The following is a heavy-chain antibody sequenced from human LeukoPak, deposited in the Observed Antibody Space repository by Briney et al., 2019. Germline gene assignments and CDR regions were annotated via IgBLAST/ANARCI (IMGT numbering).Heavy chain of an antibody. Sequence: ASVKVSCKASGYTFTSYGISWVRQAPGQGLEWMGWISAYNGNTNYAQKLQGRVTMTTDTSTSTAYMELRSLRSDDTAVYYCARGFLAMVTVYHYYYYYMDVWGKGTTVTVSS. V-gene: IGHV1-18*01. CDR1: GYTFTSYG. D-gene: IGHD5-18*01. J-gene: IGHJ6*03. CDR3: ARGFLAMVTVYHYYYYYMDV. CDR2: ISAYNGNT.